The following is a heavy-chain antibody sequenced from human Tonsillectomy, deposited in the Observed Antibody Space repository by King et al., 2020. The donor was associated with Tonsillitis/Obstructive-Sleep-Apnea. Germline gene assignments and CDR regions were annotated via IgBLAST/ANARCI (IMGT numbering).Heavy chain of an antibody. Sequence: VQLVESGGGLVQPGGSLRLSCAASGFTFSSYWMHWVRPAPGKGLVWVSRFNSDGSTTIFADSVKGRFTISRDNAKNTLYLQMNSLRAEDSAIYYCASTGPSGYWGQGTLVTVSS. D-gene: IGHD1-14*01. CDR2: FNSDGSTT. CDR1: GFTFSSYW. CDR3: ASTGPSGY. J-gene: IGHJ4*02. V-gene: IGHV3-74*01.